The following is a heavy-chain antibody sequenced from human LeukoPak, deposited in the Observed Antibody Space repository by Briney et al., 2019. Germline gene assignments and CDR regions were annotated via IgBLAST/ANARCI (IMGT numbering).Heavy chain of an antibody. Sequence: PGGTLRLSCAASGFTFSSYAMSWVRQAPGKGLEWVSAISGSGGSTYYADSVKGRFTISRDNSKNTLYLQMNSLRAEDTAVYYCAKSPRGIYYYYYYMDVWGKGTTVTVSS. D-gene: IGHD3-16*01. CDR3: AKSPRGIYYYYYYMDV. CDR1: GFTFSSYA. J-gene: IGHJ6*03. V-gene: IGHV3-23*01. CDR2: ISGSGGST.